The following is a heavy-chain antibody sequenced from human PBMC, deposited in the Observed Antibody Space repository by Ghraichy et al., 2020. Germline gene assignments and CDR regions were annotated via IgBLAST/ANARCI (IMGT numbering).Heavy chain of an antibody. CDR1: GFTFSSYT. Sequence: GGSLRLSCAASGFTFSSYTMNWVRQAPGKGLEWVSCIGTGSSFIYYADSVKGRFTISRDNTKNSLYLQVSSLRAEDTAVYYCARMAIVGSGYSPYYYYYGLDVSCQGTTVTLS. D-gene: IGHD3-22*01. J-gene: IGHJ6*02. CDR2: IGTGSSFI. V-gene: IGHV3-21*01. CDR3: ARMAIVGSGYSPYYYYYGLDV.